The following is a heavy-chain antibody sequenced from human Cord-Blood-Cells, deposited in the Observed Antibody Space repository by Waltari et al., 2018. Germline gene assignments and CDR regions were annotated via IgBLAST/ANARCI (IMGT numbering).Heavy chain of an antibody. CDR2: IKHSGST. Sequence: QVQLQQWGAGLLKPSETLSLTCAVYGGSFSGYYWSWIRQLPGRGLEWFGEIKHSGSTNYNPSLRSPLIISVDTSKNQFSLKLISVTSADTAVYDCARLKGYSWSYYNAFDIWGQGTMVTVSS. D-gene: IGHD1-26*01. CDR3: ARLKGYSWSYYNAFDI. J-gene: IGHJ3*02. CDR1: GGSFSGYY. V-gene: IGHV4-34*01.